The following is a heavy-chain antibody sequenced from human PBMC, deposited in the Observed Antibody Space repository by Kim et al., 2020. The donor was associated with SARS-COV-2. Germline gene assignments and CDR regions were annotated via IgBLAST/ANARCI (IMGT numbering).Heavy chain of an antibody. J-gene: IGHJ4*02. CDR3: ARVNLPSPFDY. V-gene: IGHV1-2*02. CDR2: GT. Sequence: GTNYATKFQGRVTMTRETSISTAYMELSRLRSDDTAVYYCARVNLPSPFDYWGQGTLVTVSS.